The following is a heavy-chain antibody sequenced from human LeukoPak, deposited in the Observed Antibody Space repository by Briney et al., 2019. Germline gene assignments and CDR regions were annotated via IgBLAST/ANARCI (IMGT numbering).Heavy chain of an antibody. CDR1: VYTFTDYY. V-gene: IGHV1-2*02. CDR2: INPNSGGT. Sequence: SVTVSFKASVYTFTDYYMHWVRQAPGQGREGMGWINPNSGGTNYAQNFQGRVTMTRHTSISTAYTDLSRLRSDDTAVYYCARGPGYGGSFVGIEYFQHWGQGTLVTVSS. D-gene: IGHD1-26*01. CDR3: ARGPGYGGSFVGIEYFQH. J-gene: IGHJ1*01.